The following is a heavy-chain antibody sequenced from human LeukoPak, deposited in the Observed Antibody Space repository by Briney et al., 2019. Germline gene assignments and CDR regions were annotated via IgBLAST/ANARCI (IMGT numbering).Heavy chain of an antibody. CDR3: ARQIYGDLYYFDY. D-gene: IGHD4-17*01. Sequence: SQTLYLTCTVSGVSISSGDYYWSCLRQPPGKGLEWIGYIYYSGSSYYIPSLKSRVTMSVDTSKNQFSLRLSSVTAADTAVYYCARQIYGDLYYFDYWGQGTLVTVSS. J-gene: IGHJ4*02. V-gene: IGHV4-30-4*01. CDR2: IYYSGSS. CDR1: GVSISSGDYY.